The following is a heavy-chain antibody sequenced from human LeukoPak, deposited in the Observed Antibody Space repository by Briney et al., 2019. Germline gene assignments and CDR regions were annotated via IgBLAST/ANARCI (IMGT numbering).Heavy chain of an antibody. D-gene: IGHD2-15*01. V-gene: IGHV3-49*04. CDR3: SRGPVAASFAY. Sequence: GGSLRLSCTASGFTFGDYAMSWVRQAPGMGLEWVSFIRSKAYGGTTEYAASVKGSFTISRDDSKSIAYLQMNSLKSEDTAVYYCSRGPVAASFAYWGQGTLVTVSS. J-gene: IGHJ4*02. CDR1: GFTFGDYA. CDR2: IRSKAYGGTT.